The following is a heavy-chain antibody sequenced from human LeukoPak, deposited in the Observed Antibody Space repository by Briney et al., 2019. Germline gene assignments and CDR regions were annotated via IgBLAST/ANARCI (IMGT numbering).Heavy chain of an antibody. CDR1: GGSIGSSTYY. D-gene: IGHD2-2*01. Sequence: PSETLSLTCTVSGGSIGSSTYYWDWIRQPPGKGLEWIGNIYYSGSTHYNPSLKSRVTMSLDTSKNQFSLKLSSVTAADTAIYYCARHSSSDNWFDPWGQGTLVTVSS. V-gene: IGHV4-39*01. CDR2: IYYSGST. CDR3: ARHSSSDNWFDP. J-gene: IGHJ5*02.